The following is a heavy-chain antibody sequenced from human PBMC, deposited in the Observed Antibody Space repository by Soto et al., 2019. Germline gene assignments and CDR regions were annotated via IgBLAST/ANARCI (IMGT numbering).Heavy chain of an antibody. D-gene: IGHD3-22*01. CDR1: GFDVSNTD. CDR3: AREAIIVIAAPEYYFDY. J-gene: IGHJ4*02. CDR2: IYSGGYT. V-gene: IGHV3-66*01. Sequence: LRLSCAASGFDVSNTDMSWVRQAPGKGLEWVSVIYSGGYTNYADSVKGRFIVSRDSPKNTLYLQMDSLRAEDTAVYYCAREAIIVIAAPEYYFDYWGQGTLVTVSS.